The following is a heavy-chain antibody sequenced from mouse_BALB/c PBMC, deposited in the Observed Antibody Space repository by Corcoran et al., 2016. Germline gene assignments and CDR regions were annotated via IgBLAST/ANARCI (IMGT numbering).Heavy chain of an antibody. CDR1: GFNIKDTY. Sequence: EVQLQQSGAELVKPGASVKLSCTASGFNIKDTYIHWMKQRPEQGLAWIGRIDPANGNTKYDPKFQGKATITADTSSNTAYLQLSSLTSEDTAVYYCALTGPHWYCDVWGAGTTVTVSS. J-gene: IGHJ1*01. CDR2: IDPANGNT. V-gene: IGHV14-3*02. CDR3: ALTGPHWYCDV. D-gene: IGHD4-1*01.